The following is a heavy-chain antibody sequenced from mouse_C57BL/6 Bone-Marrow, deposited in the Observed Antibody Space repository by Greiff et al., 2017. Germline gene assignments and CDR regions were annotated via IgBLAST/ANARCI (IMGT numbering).Heavy chain of an antibody. Sequence: QVQLQQPGAELVKPGASVKMSCKASGYTFTSYWITWVKQRPGQGLEWIGDIYPGSGSTNYNEKFKSKATLTVDTSSSTAYMQLSSLTSEDSAFYYCASFSHYDGSIYGYYAKDDWGQGTSVTVAS. D-gene: IGHD1-1*01. J-gene: IGHJ4*01. V-gene: IGHV1-55*01. CDR2: IYPGSGST. CDR1: GYTFTSYW. CDR3: ASFSHYDGSIYGYYAKDD.